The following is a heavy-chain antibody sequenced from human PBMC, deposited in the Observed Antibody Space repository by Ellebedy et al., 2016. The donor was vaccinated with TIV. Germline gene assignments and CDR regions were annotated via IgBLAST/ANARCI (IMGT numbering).Heavy chain of an antibody. CDR3: AKFSGSYYERAFDI. D-gene: IGHD1-26*01. CDR1: GFTFSNYA. V-gene: IGHV3-23*01. J-gene: IGHJ3*02. CDR2: ISGSGYST. Sequence: GESLKISCASSGFTFSNYAMNWVRQAPGKGLEWVSAISGSGYSTYYADSVKGRFTISRDNSKNTLYLQMNSLRAEDTAVYYCAKFSGSYYERAFDIWGQGTMVTVSS.